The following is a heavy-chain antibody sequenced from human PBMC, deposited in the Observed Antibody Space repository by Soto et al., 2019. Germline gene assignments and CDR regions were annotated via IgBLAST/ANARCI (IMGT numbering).Heavy chain of an antibody. V-gene: IGHV3-30-3*01. CDR2: ISFGGNSK. CDR3: ARAGYSSSQGDYFYGMDV. Sequence: QVQLVESGGGVVQPGRSLRLSCAASGFSFSAYTMHWVRQVPGKGLEWVAVISFGGNSKYYADSVKGRFTISRDNSDNTLYLQKNNLREDDTALYYCARAGYSSSQGDYFYGMDVWGQGTTVTVSS. D-gene: IGHD6-13*01. CDR1: GFSFSAYT. J-gene: IGHJ6*02.